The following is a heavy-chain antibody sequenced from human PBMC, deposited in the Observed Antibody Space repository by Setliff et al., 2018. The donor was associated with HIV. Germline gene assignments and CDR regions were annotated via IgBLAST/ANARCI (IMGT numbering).Heavy chain of an antibody. V-gene: IGHV1-3*01. D-gene: IGHD4-4*01. CDR3: ARIFLRGLQYGGLDI. CDR1: GYTFTSYA. CDR2: INAGNGNT. Sequence: ASVKVSCKASGYTFTSYAMHWVRQAPGQRLEWMGWINAGNGNTKYSQNFQGRVTITRDTSSTTSYMELSGLKSEDTAVYYCARIFLRGLQYGGLDIWGQGTLVTVSS. J-gene: IGHJ3*02.